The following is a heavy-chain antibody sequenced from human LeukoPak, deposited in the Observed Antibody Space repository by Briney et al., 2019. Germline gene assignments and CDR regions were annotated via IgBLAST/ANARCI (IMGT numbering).Heavy chain of an antibody. V-gene: IGHV1-46*01. CDR1: GYTFTSYY. CDR3: ARGYYYDSSGYQRPYYFDY. D-gene: IGHD3-22*01. J-gene: IGHJ4*02. Sequence: ASVKVSCKASGYTFTSYYMYWVRQAPGQGLEWMGIINPSGGSTSYAQKFQGRVTMTRDTSTSTVYMELSSLRSEDTAVYYCARGYYYDSSGYQRPYYFDYWGQGTLVTVSS. CDR2: INPSGGST.